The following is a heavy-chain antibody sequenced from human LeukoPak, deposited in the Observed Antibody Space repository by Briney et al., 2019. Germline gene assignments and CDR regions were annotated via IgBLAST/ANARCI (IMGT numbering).Heavy chain of an antibody. Sequence: GGSLRLSCAASGFTFSSYGMHWVRQAPGKGLEWVAFIRYDGSNKYYADSAKGRFTISRDNSKNTLYLQMNSLRAEDTAVYYCAKQGQRTFDYWGQGTLVTVSS. CDR3: AKQGQRTFDY. J-gene: IGHJ4*02. CDR2: IRYDGSNK. V-gene: IGHV3-30*02. CDR1: GFTFSSYG.